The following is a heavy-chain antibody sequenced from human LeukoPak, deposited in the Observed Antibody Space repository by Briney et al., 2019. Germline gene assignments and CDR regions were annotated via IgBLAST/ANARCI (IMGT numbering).Heavy chain of an antibody. V-gene: IGHV3-23*01. CDR1: GFSFSNYA. D-gene: IGHD4-11*01. Sequence: PGGSLRLSCAASGFSFSNYAMSWVRQAPGKGPEWVSGISGSGGSTYYADSVKGRFTISRDNSKNTLYLQMNSLRAEDTAVYYCAKGLGYGNYYYDYRGQGTLVTVCS. J-gene: IGHJ4*02. CDR3: AKGLGYGNYYYDY. CDR2: ISGSGGST.